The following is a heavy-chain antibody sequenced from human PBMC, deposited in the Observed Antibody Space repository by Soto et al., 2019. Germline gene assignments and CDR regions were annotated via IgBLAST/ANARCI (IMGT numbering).Heavy chain of an antibody. Sequence: ASVKVSCKASGYTFTSYDINWVRQATGQGLEWMGWMNPNSGNTGYAQKFQGRVTMTRNTSIRTAYMELSSLGSEDTAVYYCASGLITIFGVGKDAFDIWGQGTMVTVSS. CDR3: ASGLITIFGVGKDAFDI. CDR1: GYTFTSYD. V-gene: IGHV1-8*01. J-gene: IGHJ3*02. D-gene: IGHD3-3*01. CDR2: MNPNSGNT.